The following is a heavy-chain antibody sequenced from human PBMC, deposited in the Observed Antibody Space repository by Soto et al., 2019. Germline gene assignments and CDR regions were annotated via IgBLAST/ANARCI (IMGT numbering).Heavy chain of an antibody. D-gene: IGHD1-1*01. V-gene: IGHV1-69*13. CDR3: ARGRTIAGSVENAFDI. CDR2: IIPFFGTA. J-gene: IGHJ3*02. CDR1: GGTFSRYA. Sequence: SVKVSCKASGGTFSRYAISWVRQAPGQGLEWMGGIIPFFGTANYAQKFQGRVTITADESTDTVYMGLSSLRSDDTAMYYCARGRTIAGSVENAFDIWGQGTMVTVSS.